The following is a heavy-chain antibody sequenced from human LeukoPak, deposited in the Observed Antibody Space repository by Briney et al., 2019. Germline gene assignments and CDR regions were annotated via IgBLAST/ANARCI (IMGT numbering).Heavy chain of an antibody. D-gene: IGHD3-10*01. V-gene: IGHV4-59*10. Sequence: SETLSLTCAVYGGSFSGYYWSWIRQPAGEGLEWIGRIYTSGSTNYNPSLKSRVTMSVDTSKNQFSLKLSSVTAADTAVYYCARVRGSGSYYIDYWGQGTLVTVSS. J-gene: IGHJ4*02. CDR1: GGSFSGYY. CDR2: IYTSGST. CDR3: ARVRGSGSYYIDY.